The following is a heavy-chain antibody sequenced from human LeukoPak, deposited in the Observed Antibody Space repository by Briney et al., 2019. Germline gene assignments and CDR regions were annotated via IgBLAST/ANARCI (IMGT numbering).Heavy chain of an antibody. CDR1: GFTFSHYW. D-gene: IGHD2-15*01. CDR3: ARYSYKHDC. Sequence: GGSLRLSCAASGFTFSHYWMTWVRQAPGRGLEWVANMKEDGSQETYVDSVKGRFTISRDNAKNSLYLQMNNVRAEDTAVYYCARYSYKHDCWGQGTLVTVSS. V-gene: IGHV3-7*01. CDR2: MKEDGSQE. J-gene: IGHJ4*02.